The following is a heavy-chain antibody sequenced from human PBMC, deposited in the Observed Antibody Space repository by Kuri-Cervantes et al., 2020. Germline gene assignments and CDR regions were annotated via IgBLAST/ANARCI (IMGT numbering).Heavy chain of an antibody. Sequence: GESLKISCAASGFTFSSYSMNWVRQAPGKGLEWVSVIYSGGSTYYADSVKGRFTISRDNSKNTLYLQMNSLRAEDTAVYYCAREMYSSSPFDYWGRGTLVTVSS. V-gene: IGHV3-66*02. J-gene: IGHJ4*02. CDR2: IYSGGST. CDR1: GFTFSSYS. CDR3: AREMYSSSPFDY. D-gene: IGHD6-13*01.